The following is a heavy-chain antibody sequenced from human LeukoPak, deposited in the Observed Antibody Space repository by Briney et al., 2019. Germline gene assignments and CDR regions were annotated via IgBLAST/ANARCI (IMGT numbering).Heavy chain of an antibody. Sequence: GGSLRLSCAASGFTFSSYSMNWVRQAPGKGLEWVSSISSSSSYIYYADSVKGRFTISRDNAKNSLYLQMNSLRAEDTAVYYCARDGFDLLWFGELPSNYGMDVWGQGTTVTVSS. J-gene: IGHJ6*02. V-gene: IGHV3-21*01. CDR3: ARDGFDLLWFGELPSNYGMDV. D-gene: IGHD3-10*01. CDR1: GFTFSSYS. CDR2: ISSSSSYI.